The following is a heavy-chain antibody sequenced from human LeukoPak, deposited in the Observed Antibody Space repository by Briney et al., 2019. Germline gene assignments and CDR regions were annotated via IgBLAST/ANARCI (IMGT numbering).Heavy chain of an antibody. CDR2: INHSGST. D-gene: IGHD6-13*01. CDR1: GGSFSGYY. V-gene: IGHV4-34*01. CDR3: ARGTAAGPTPFDY. J-gene: IGHJ4*02. Sequence: SETLSLTCAVYGGSFSGYYWSWIRQPPGKGLEWIGEINHSGSTNYNPSLKSRVTISVDTSKNQFSLKLSSVTAADTAVYYCARGTAAGPTPFDYWGQGTLVTVSS.